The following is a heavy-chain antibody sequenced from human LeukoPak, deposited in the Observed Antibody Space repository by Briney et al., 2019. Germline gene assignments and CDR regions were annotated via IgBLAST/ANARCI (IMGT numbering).Heavy chain of an antibody. Sequence: ASVKVSCKISGYTLNDISMHWVRQPPGKGLEWMGGVDPEDGQRVYAQNFQGRVTMTEDTSTNAAYMELSRLRSEDTAVYYCAAVSGHYTLLDAWGQGALVAVST. J-gene: IGHJ5*02. CDR2: VDPEDGQR. CDR3: AAVSGHYTLLDA. V-gene: IGHV1-24*01. CDR1: GYTLNDIS. D-gene: IGHD1-26*01.